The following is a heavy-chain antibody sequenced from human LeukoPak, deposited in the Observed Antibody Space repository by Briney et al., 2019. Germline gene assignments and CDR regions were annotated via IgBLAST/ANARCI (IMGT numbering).Heavy chain of an antibody. Sequence: ASVKVSCKASGYTFTSYGISWVRQAPGQGLEWMGRIIPILGIANYAQKFQGRVTITADKSTSTAYMELSSLRSEDTAVYYCARRQWLVRDYYYYGMDVWGQGTTVTVSS. CDR1: GYTFTSYG. CDR2: IIPILGIA. V-gene: IGHV1-69*04. CDR3: ARRQWLVRDYYYYGMDV. D-gene: IGHD6-19*01. J-gene: IGHJ6*02.